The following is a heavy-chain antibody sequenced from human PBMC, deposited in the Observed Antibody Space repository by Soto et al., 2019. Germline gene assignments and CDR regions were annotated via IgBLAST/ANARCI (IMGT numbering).Heavy chain of an antibody. CDR1: GDSISSGDNY. Sequence: QLQESGPGLVKPSQTLSLTCTVSGDSISSGDNYWSWIRQPPGKGLEWIGYIYYSGRSYYKPSLKSRVTTSVDTSKNQFSLTLTSVTAADTAVYYCARGGGFDSWGRGTLVTVSS. V-gene: IGHV4-30-4*01. D-gene: IGHD3-16*01. CDR2: IYYSGRS. J-gene: IGHJ4*02. CDR3: ARGGGFDS.